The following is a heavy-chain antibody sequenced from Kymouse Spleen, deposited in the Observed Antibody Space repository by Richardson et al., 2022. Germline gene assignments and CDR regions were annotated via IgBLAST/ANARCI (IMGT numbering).Heavy chain of an antibody. CDR1: GFTFSGSA. Sequence: EVQLVESGGGLVQPGGSLKLSCAASGFTFSGSAMHWVRQASGKGLEWVGRIRSKANSYATAYAASVKGRFTISRDDSKNTAYLQMNSLKTEDTAVYYCTRPPYSSSSEYFQHWGQGTLVTVSS. V-gene: IGHV3-73*02. D-gene: IGHD6-6*01. CDR2: IRSKANSYAT. J-gene: IGHJ1*01. CDR3: TRPPYSSSSEYFQH.